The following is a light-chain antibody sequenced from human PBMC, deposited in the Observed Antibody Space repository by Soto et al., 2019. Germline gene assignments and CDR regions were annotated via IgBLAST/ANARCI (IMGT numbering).Light chain of an antibody. J-gene: IGLJ2*01. CDR2: YDD. Sequence: QSVLTQPPSVSEAPRQRVTISCSGSSSNIGNNAVNWYQQLPGKAPKLLIYYDDLLPSGVSDRFSGSKSGTSASLAISGFHSEDDGDYYCAAWENSLHGPVFGGGTKVTVL. V-gene: IGLV1-36*01. CDR3: AAWENSLHGPV. CDR1: SSNIGNNA.